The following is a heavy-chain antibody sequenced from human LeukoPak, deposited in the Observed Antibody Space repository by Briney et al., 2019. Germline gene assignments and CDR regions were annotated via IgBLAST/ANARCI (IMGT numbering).Heavy chain of an antibody. CDR2: INSDGSSS. J-gene: IGHJ4*02. CDR1: VCIFSRYW. CDR3: ARAANPGVYDFDY. D-gene: IGHD2-8*01. V-gene: IGHV3-74*01. Sequence: GGSLRPSCASCVCIFSRYWMHWVRQAPGKGRVCVSSINSDGSSSGYAVYGKGRFTISTDNAKDTLYLQMNSLRAEDTAVYYCARAANPGVYDFDYWGQGTLVTVSS.